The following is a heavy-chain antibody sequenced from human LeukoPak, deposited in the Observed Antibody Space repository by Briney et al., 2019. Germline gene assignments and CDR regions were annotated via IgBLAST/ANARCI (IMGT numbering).Heavy chain of an antibody. V-gene: IGHV3-30*18. CDR1: GFTFNTYG. D-gene: IGHD5-12*01. CDR3: AKDPYGGYDFDY. CDR2: ISYDGSNK. Sequence: GGSLRLSCAASGFTFNTYGMHWVRQAPGRGLEWVAVISYDGSNKYYADSVKGRFTISRDNSQNTLYLQMNSLRAEDTAVYYCAKDPYGGYDFDYWGQGTLVTVSS. J-gene: IGHJ4*02.